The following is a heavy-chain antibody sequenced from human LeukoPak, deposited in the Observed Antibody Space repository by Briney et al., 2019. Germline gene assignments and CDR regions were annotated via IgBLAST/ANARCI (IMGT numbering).Heavy chain of an antibody. CDR3: AKGTGGDYYYYGMDV. J-gene: IGHJ6*02. Sequence: GGSLRLSCAASGFTFSSYAMNWVRQAPGKGLEWVSAISGSGGSTYYADSVTGRFTISRDNSKNTLYLQMNSLRAEDTAVYYCAKGTGGDYYYYGMDVWGQGTTVTVSS. D-gene: IGHD1-14*01. V-gene: IGHV3-23*01. CDR2: ISGSGGST. CDR1: GFTFSSYA.